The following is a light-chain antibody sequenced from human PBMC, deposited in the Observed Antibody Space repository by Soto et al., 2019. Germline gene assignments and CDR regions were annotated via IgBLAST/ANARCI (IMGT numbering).Light chain of an antibody. Sequence: EIVLTQSPATLSLSPGERATLSCRASQSVNNYLAWYQQKPGQAPRLLIHGASTRATGFPARFSGSGSGTDFTLTISSLQSEDFAVYYCQQYNNWPWTFGQGTKVEIK. V-gene: IGKV3-15*01. J-gene: IGKJ1*01. CDR1: QSVNNY. CDR3: QQYNNWPWT. CDR2: GAS.